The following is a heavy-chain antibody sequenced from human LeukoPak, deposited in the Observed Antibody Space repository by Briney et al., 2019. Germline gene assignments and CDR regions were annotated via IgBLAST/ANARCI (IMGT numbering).Heavy chain of an antibody. CDR3: ARDRRHCNGGSCYSWFDP. J-gene: IGHJ5*02. CDR1: GGSISSYY. V-gene: IGHV4-4*07. CDR2: IYTSGST. Sequence: SETLSLTCTVSGGSISSYYWSWIRQPAGKGLEWIGRIYTSGSTNYNPSLKSRVTMSVDTSKNQFSLKLSSVTAADTAVYYCARDRRHCNGGSCYSWFDPWGQGTLVTVSS. D-gene: IGHD2-15*01.